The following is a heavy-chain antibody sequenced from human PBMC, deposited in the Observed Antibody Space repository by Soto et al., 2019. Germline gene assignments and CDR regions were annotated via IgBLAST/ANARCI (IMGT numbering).Heavy chain of an antibody. V-gene: IGHV3-74*01. D-gene: IGHD3-10*01. J-gene: IGHJ6*02. CDR3: ARQDGAAFYYDGMDV. CDR2: INSDGSIT. CDR1: GFTFSSYW. Sequence: EVQLVESGGGLVQPGGSLRLSCAASGFTFSSYWMHWVRQAPGKGLVWVSRINSDGSITSYADSVKGRFTISRDNAKNTLYLHMNSLRAEDTAVYYCARQDGAAFYYDGMDVWGQGTTGTGS.